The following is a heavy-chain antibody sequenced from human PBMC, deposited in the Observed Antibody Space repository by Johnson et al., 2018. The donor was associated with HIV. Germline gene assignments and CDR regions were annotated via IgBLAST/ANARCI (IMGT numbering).Heavy chain of an antibody. J-gene: IGHJ3*02. Sequence: VQLMESGGGVVQPGRSLRLSCAASGFTFDDYGMSWVRQAPGKGLEWVSGINWNGISTGYADSVKGRLTISRDNAKNSLYLQMNSLRAEDTALYYCARDRSLTGYIINDAFDIWGQGTMVTVSS. D-gene: IGHD3-9*01. V-gene: IGHV3-20*04. CDR3: ARDRSLTGYIINDAFDI. CDR2: INWNGIST. CDR1: GFTFDDYG.